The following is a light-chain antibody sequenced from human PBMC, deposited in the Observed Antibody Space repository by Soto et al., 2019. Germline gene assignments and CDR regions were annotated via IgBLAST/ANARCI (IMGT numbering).Light chain of an antibody. Sequence: EIVMQQSPATLSVSPGARATLSCRASQSVSSNLAWYQQKPGQAPRLLFYGASTRATGIPARFSGSGSGTEFTLTISSLQSEEFAVYYCKQYGSSPWTVGQGTKVAIK. CDR3: KQYGSSPWT. CDR1: QSVSSN. V-gene: IGKV3D-15*02. CDR2: GAS. J-gene: IGKJ1*01.